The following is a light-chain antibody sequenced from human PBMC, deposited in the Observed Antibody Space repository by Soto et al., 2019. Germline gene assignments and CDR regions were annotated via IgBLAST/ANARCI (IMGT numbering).Light chain of an antibody. CDR2: DVS. CDR3: SSYAGTSIPVV. V-gene: IGLV2-8*01. CDR1: SGDVGGYNF. J-gene: IGLJ2*01. Sequence: QSVLTQPPSASGSPGQSVTISCTGSSGDVGGYNFVSWYQQHPGKAPKLMIYDVSERPSGVPDRFSGSKSGNTASLTVSGLQADDEADYYCSSYAGTSIPVVFGGGTKLTVL.